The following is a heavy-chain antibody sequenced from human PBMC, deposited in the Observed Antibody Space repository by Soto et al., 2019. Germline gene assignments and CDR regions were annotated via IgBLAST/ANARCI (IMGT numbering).Heavy chain of an antibody. CDR3: SKWTGYSHL. J-gene: IGHJ4*02. D-gene: IGHD4-4*01. CDR1: GFTMSTYS. V-gene: IGHV3-23*01. CDR2: ITVTPGIT. Sequence: EMQLLESGGGLVQPGGSLRLSCADSGFTMSTYSSCWVRQAPGKGLEWVSGITVTPGITFYADSVKGRFTISRDSSNNAFYLQLNSLRAEDTAMYFCSKWTGYSHLWGEGTLVTFSS.